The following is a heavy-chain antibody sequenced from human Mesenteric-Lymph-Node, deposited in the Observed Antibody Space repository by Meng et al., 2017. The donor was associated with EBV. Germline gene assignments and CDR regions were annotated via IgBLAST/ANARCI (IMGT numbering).Heavy chain of an antibody. Sequence: QARRQQGGAALVKPSETLCLTCAVNAGSYSGSYWTRNRQAPGKGLKWIVESNQSASTSYNPYLKGRVTISVDTSQNQFSLKLSSVTAADTAVYYCARGKTVGRSPWFDPWGQGTLVTVSS. CDR3: ARGKTVGRSPWFDP. V-gene: IGHV4-34*01. J-gene: IGHJ5*02. D-gene: IGHD4-11*01. CDR1: AGSYSGSY. CDR2: SNQSAST.